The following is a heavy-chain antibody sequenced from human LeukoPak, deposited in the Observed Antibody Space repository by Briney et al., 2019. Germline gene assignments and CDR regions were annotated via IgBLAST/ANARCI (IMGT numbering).Heavy chain of an antibody. CDR2: IDHSGST. CDR1: GGSFSGYY. CDR3: ARSDSSGYLIYFDY. Sequence: SETLSLTCAVYGGSFSGYYWSWIRQPPGKGLEWIGEIDHSGSTNYNPSLKSRVTISVDTSKNQFSLELSSVTAADTAVYYCARSDSSGYLIYFDYWGQGTLVTVSS. D-gene: IGHD3-22*01. J-gene: IGHJ4*02. V-gene: IGHV4-34*01.